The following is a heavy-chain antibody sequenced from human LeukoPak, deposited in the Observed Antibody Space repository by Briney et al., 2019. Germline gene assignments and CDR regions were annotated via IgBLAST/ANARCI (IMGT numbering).Heavy chain of an antibody. V-gene: IGHV4-4*07. Sequence: MTSETLSLTCAVYGGSFSGYYWSWIRQPPGKGLEWIGRIYTSGSTNYNPSLKSRVTMSVDTSKNQFSLKLNSVTAADTAVHYCAREYGDFDYWGQGTLVTVSS. CDR1: GGSFSGYY. D-gene: IGHD4-17*01. J-gene: IGHJ4*02. CDR2: IYTSGST. CDR3: AREYGDFDY.